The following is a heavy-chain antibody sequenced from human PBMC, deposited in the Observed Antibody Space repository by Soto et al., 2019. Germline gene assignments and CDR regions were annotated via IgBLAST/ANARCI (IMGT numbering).Heavy chain of an antibody. J-gene: IGHJ4*02. D-gene: IGHD3-16*01. Sequence: QVQLQESGPGVVKPSETLSLTCTVSGSSIGSFYWSWIRQPPGKGLEWIGYIYYNGMTYYNPSLKRRVTLSVDTAKKQFSLNLDSVAAADTAVYFCASQRLAEYAAAHHYCGQGTPVSVSS. CDR2: IYYNGMT. V-gene: IGHV4-59*01. CDR3: ASQRLAEYAAAHHY. CDR1: GSSIGSFY.